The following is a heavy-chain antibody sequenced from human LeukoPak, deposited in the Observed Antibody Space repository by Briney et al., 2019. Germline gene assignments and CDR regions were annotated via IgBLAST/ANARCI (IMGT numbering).Heavy chain of an antibody. V-gene: IGHV3-23*01. CDR1: GFTFSSYA. D-gene: IGHD3-10*01. CDR2: ISGSGGST. Sequence: GGSLRLSCAASGFTFSSYAMSWVRQAPGKGLEWVSAISGSGGSTYYADSVKGRFTISRDNSKNTLYLQMNSLGAEDTAVYYCAKDVVRGVIIKSHFDYWGQGTLVTVSS. J-gene: IGHJ4*02. CDR3: AKDVVRGVIIKSHFDY.